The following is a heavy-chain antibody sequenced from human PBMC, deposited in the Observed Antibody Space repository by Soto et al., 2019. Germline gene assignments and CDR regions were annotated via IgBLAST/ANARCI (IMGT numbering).Heavy chain of an antibody. J-gene: IGHJ4*02. CDR2: ISSGGSTK. Sequence: GGSLRLSCAASAFSFSDYYMSWIRQAPGKGLEWVSYISSGGSTKYYADSVKGRFTISRDNAKNSLYLQMNSLRADDTAVYYCARDRYRSGWHTFDYWGQGVLVTVSS. V-gene: IGHV3-11*01. CDR3: ARDRYRSGWHTFDY. D-gene: IGHD6-19*01. CDR1: AFSFSDYY.